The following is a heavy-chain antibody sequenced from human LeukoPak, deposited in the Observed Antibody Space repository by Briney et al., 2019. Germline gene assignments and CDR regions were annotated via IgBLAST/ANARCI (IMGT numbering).Heavy chain of an antibody. CDR2: ISSSSSYI. D-gene: IGHD4-17*01. V-gene: IGHV3-21*01. Sequence: PGGSLRLSCAASGFTFSSYSMNWVRQAPGKGLEWVSSISSSSSYIYYADSVKGRFTISRDNAKNSLYLQMNSLRAEDTAVYYCARAYYGDMRGYYYYGMDVWGKGTTVTVSS. CDR3: ARAYYGDMRGYYYYGMDV. J-gene: IGHJ6*04. CDR1: GFTFSSYS.